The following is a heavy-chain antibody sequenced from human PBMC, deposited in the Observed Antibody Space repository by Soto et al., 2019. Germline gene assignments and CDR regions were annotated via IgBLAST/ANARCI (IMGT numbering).Heavy chain of an antibody. Sequence: ASVKVSCKASGYTFTSYGIRWVRQAPGQGLEWMGWISAYNGNTNYAQKLQGRVTMTTDTSTSTAYMELRSLRSDDTAVYYCARVAVTTFHYYMDVWGKGTTVTVSS. D-gene: IGHD4-4*01. J-gene: IGHJ6*03. CDR3: ARVAVTTFHYYMDV. CDR1: GYTFTSYG. CDR2: ISAYNGNT. V-gene: IGHV1-18*01.